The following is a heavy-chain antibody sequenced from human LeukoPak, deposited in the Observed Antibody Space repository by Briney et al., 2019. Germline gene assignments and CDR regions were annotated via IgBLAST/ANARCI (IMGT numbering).Heavy chain of an antibody. CDR3: ARTGYGYNGLDY. J-gene: IGHJ4*02. CDR2: ISAYNGHT. V-gene: IGHV1-18*01. Sequence: ASVKVSCKASGYTFSSYGLSWVRQAPGQGLEWVGWISAYNGHTRYAQNLQGRVTMTTDTSTSTAYMEVRSLTSDDTAMYYCARTGYGYNGLDYWGQGTLVTVSS. D-gene: IGHD5-18*01. CDR1: GYTFSSYG.